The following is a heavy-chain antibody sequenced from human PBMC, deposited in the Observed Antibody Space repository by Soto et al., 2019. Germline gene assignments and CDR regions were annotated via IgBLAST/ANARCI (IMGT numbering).Heavy chain of an antibody. J-gene: IGHJ5*02. CDR3: ARIPLLQGGWFDT. Sequence: PXEALSLTCTVSGDSMNTGDYYWSWLRQPPRKGLEWIGYIYYTGSTYYNPSLKSQFTISIDTSKTQFSLKVNSVTAADTAVYYCARIPLLQGGWFDTWGQGSLVTSP. D-gene: IGHD1-26*01. CDR2: IYYTGST. CDR1: GDSMNTGDYY. V-gene: IGHV4-30-4*01.